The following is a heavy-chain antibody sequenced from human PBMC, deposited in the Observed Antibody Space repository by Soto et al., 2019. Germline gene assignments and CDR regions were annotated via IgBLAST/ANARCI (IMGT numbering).Heavy chain of an antibody. CDR1: GGSISSYY. CDR2: IYYSGST. V-gene: IGHV4-59*01. J-gene: IGHJ5*02. Sequence: SETLSLTCTVSGGSISSYYWSWIRQPPGKGLEWIGYIYYSGSTNYNPSLKSRVTISVDTSKNQFSLKLSSVTAADTAVYYCARDIAAAGTNWFDPWGQGTLVTVSS. CDR3: ARDIAAAGTNWFDP. D-gene: IGHD6-13*01.